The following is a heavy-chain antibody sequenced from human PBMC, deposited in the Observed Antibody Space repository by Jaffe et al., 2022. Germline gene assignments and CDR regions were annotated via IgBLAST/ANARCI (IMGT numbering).Heavy chain of an antibody. CDR1: GFTFDDYA. Sequence: EVQLVESGGGLVQPGRSLRLSCAASGFTFDDYAMHWVRQAPGKGLEWVSGISWNSGSIGYADSVKGRFTISRDNAKNSLYLQMNSLRAEDTALYYCAKDSVGYQLLLFDYWGQGTLVTVSS. V-gene: IGHV3-9*01. CDR3: AKDSVGYQLLLFDY. D-gene: IGHD2-2*01. CDR2: ISWNSGSI. J-gene: IGHJ4*02.